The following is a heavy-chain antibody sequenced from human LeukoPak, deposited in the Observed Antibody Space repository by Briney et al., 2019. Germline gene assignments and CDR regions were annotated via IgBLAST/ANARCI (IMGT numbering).Heavy chain of an antibody. CDR1: GYTFTTHD. CDR3: VRTPPNWGFDY. V-gene: IGHV1-8*01. J-gene: IGHJ4*02. CDR2: MSPNSGDT. Sequence: ASVKVSCKASGYTFTTHDINWVRQATGQGLEWLGSMSPNSGDTGYAQKFQGRVTMTSDSSISTAYMELSSLRSEDTAIYYCVRTPPNWGFDYWGQGTLVTVSS. D-gene: IGHD7-27*01.